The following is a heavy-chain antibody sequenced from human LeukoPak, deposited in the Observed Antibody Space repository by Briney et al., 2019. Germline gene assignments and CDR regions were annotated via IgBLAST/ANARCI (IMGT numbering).Heavy chain of an antibody. Sequence: PSETLSLTCAVYGGSFSGYYWSWIRQPPGKGLEWIGEINHSGSTNYNPSLKSRVTISVDTSKNQFSLKLSSVTAADTAVYYCARGRYFDWLLPFDYWGQGTLVIVSS. CDR3: ARGRYFDWLLPFDY. J-gene: IGHJ4*02. CDR1: GGSFSGYY. V-gene: IGHV4-34*01. CDR2: INHSGST. D-gene: IGHD3-9*01.